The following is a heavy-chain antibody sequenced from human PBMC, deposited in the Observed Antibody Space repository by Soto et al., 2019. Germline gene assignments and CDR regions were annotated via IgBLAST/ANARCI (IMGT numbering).Heavy chain of an antibody. Sequence: GGSLRLSCAASGFTFSVYGMHWVRQAPGKGLEWVAVISYDGNNKYYADSVKGRFTISRDNSKNTLYLQMNSLRTEDTAVYYCARVPPTIFGVVMSYYMDVWGKGTTVTLSS. CDR3: ARVPPTIFGVVMSYYMDV. V-gene: IGHV3-30*03. J-gene: IGHJ6*03. D-gene: IGHD3-3*01. CDR1: GFTFSVYG. CDR2: ISYDGNNK.